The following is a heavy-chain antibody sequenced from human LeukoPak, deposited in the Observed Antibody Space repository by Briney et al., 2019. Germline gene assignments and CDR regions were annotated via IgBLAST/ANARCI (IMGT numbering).Heavy chain of an antibody. V-gene: IGHV4-4*07. J-gene: IGHJ5*02. CDR1: GVSLSTYS. CDR2: MYASGRT. D-gene: IGHD3-16*01. Sequence: PSETLSLTCTVAGVSLSTYSWNWLRQPPGKGLEWIGRMYASGRTMYNPSLQSRITISVDPSNNHFSLQLTSVPAADTAVYYCARRMLEARQSSATNWFDTWGRGTLVTVSS. CDR3: ARRMLEARQSSATNWFDT.